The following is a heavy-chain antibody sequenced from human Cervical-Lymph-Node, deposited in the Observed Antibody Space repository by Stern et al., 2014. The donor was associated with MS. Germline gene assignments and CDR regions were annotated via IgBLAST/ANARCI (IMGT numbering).Heavy chain of an antibody. CDR3: AKLSVTTDFDH. J-gene: IGHJ4*02. V-gene: IGHV3-30*18. D-gene: IGHD4-17*01. Sequence: VQLEESGGGMVQPGRSLRLSCAASGFTFSTYGMNWVRQAPGKGLEWVAVIGNDGSNQQYVDSVKGRFTISRDNSKNMLYLQMNSLRVDDTAVYYCAKLSVTTDFDHWGQGTLVSVSS. CDR1: GFTFSTYG. CDR2: IGNDGSNQ.